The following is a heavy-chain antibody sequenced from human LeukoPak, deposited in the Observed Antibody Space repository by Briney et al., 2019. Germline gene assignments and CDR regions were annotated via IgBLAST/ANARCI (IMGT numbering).Heavy chain of an antibody. CDR3: ARVNYDSSGSDY. Sequence: GGSLRLSCAASGFTFSSYAMSWVRQAPGKGLEWVSAISGSGGSTYYADSVKGRFTISRDNAKNSLYLQMNSLRAEDTAVYYCARVNYDSSGSDYWGQGTLVTVSS. D-gene: IGHD3-22*01. CDR1: GFTFSSYA. J-gene: IGHJ4*02. CDR2: ISGSGGST. V-gene: IGHV3-23*01.